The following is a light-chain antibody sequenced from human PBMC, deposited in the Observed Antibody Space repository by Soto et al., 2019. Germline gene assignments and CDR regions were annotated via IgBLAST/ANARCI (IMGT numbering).Light chain of an antibody. J-gene: IGKJ4*01. Sequence: EIVLTQSPVTLSLSPGARATLSCRASQSVTTFLAWYQQKPGQAPRLLIYDASKRATGIPARFSGSGSGTDFTLTISSLEPEDFAVYYCQQRTNWPLTFGGGTKVESK. CDR2: DAS. V-gene: IGKV3-11*01. CDR3: QQRTNWPLT. CDR1: QSVTTF.